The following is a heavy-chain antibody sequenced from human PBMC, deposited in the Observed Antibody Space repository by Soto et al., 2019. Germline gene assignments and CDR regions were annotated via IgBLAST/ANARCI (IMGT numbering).Heavy chain of an antibody. Sequence: PGGPLRLSCSPSSFAFSDYTMGWARLTPRKGLEWVSTIFSRFFTGSDHTAYSDSVTGRFTISRDNSQNMLFLQMNSLGVEDAAVYYCARDRQPDGIWTFDFWGRGAQVTVSS. CDR2: IFSRFFTGSDHT. J-gene: IGHJ4*02. CDR3: ARDRQPDGIWTFDF. CDR1: SFAFSDYT. V-gene: IGHV3-23*01. D-gene: IGHD1-1*01.